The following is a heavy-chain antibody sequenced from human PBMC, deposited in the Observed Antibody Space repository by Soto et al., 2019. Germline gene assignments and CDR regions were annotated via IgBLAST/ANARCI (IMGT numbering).Heavy chain of an antibody. V-gene: IGHV4-34*01. CDR2: INHSGST. D-gene: IGHD6-13*01. J-gene: IGHJ5*02. CDR3: ATSGGNIAAAGTSWFDP. Sequence: PSETLSLTXAVYGGSFSGYYWSWIRRPPGKGLEWIGEINHSGSTNYNPSLKSRVTISVDTSKNQFSLKLSSVTAADTAVYYCATSGGNIAAAGTSWFDPWGQGTLVTVSS. CDR1: GGSFSGYY.